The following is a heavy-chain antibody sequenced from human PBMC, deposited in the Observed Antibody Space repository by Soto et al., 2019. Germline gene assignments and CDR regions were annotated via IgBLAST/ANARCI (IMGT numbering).Heavy chain of an antibody. D-gene: IGHD6-19*01. CDR2: IYYSGST. V-gene: IGHV4-59*01. CDR3: ARETTYSSGWYPTYYFDY. CDR1: GGSISSYY. Sequence: SETLSLTCTVSGGSISSYYWSWIRQPPGKGLEWIGYIYYSGSTNYNPSLKSRVTISVDTSKNQFSLKLSSVTAADTAVYYCARETTYSSGWYPTYYFDYWGQGTLVTVSS. J-gene: IGHJ4*02.